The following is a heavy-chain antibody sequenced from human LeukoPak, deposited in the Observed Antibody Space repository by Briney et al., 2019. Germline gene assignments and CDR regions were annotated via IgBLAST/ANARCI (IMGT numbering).Heavy chain of an antibody. CDR1: GFTFSSYS. V-gene: IGHV3-21*01. CDR2: ISSSSCYI. J-gene: IGHJ4*02. CDR3: ARGDLAPTDSSGYYFDY. D-gene: IGHD3-22*01. Sequence: GGSLRLSCAASGFTFSSYSMNWVRQAPGKGLEWVSSISSSSCYIYYADSVKGRFTISRDNAKNSLYLQMNSLRAEDTAVYYCARGDLAPTDSSGYYFDYWGQGTLVTVSS.